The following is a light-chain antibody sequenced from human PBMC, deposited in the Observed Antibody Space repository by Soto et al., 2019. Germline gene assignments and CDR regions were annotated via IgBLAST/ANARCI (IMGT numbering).Light chain of an antibody. J-gene: IGLJ3*02. CDR3: AAWDDSLYDVV. Sequence: SALTQPPSASETPGQRVTISCSGSSSNIGSNIVNWYQQLPGTAPKLLVYSNNQRPSGVPDRFSGSKSGTSASLAISGLQSEDEADYYCAAWDDSLYDVVFGGGTKVTVL. CDR2: SNN. CDR1: SSNIGSNI. V-gene: IGLV1-44*01.